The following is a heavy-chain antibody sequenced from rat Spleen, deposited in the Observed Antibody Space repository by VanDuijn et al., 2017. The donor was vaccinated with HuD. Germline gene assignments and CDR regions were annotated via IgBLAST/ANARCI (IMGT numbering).Heavy chain of an antibody. CDR1: GFTFSNYY. CDR3: ARQSTGIPYFDY. V-gene: IGHV5S13*01. D-gene: IGHD1-9*01. J-gene: IGHJ2*01. Sequence: EVQLVESGGGLVQPGGSLKLSCAASGFTFSNYYMAWVRQAPTKGLEWVAYISAGGGNTYYRDSVKGRFTISRDNAKNTQYLQMDSLRSEDTATYYCARQSTGIPYFDYWGQGVMVTVSS. CDR2: ISAGGGNT.